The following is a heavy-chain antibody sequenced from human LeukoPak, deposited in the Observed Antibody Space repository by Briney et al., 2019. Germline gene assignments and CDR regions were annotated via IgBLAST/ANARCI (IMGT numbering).Heavy chain of an antibody. CDR2: INTNTGNP. Sequence: AASVKVSCKASGVTFTSYTFSWVRQAPGQGLEGMGWINTNTGNPTYAQGFTGRFVFSLDTSVSTAYLQISSLKAEDTAVYYCARGKWYYYDSSGYYEDYWGQGTLVTVSS. V-gene: IGHV7-4-1*02. CDR3: ARGKWYYYDSSGYYEDY. J-gene: IGHJ4*02. CDR1: GVTFTSYT. D-gene: IGHD3-22*01.